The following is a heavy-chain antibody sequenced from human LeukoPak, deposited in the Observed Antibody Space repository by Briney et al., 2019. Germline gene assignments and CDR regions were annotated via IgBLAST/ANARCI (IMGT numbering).Heavy chain of an antibody. J-gene: IGHJ5*02. Sequence: SETLSLTCSVSGGSIRGSSYYWGLIRQPPGKGLEWIASIYYSGRTYDNPSLKSRVTISVDTSKNHFSLKMTSVTAADTAVYYCARDLAYTFDYNWFDPWGQGTLVTVSS. CDR2: IYYSGRT. D-gene: IGHD5-18*01. V-gene: IGHV4-39*07. CDR3: ARDLAYTFDYNWFDP. CDR1: GGSIRGSSYY.